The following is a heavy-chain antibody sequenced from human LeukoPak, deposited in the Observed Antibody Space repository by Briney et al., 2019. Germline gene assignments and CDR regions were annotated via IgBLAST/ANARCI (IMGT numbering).Heavy chain of an antibody. CDR3: ARDRGVRGGAVNWFDP. D-gene: IGHD3-10*01. V-gene: IGHV3-21*01. Sequence: PGGSLRLSCATSGFTFSSYGMSWVRQAPGKGLEWVSSISSSSSYKYYADSLKGRFTISRDNAKNSLYLQMNSLRAEDTAVYYCARDRGVRGGAVNWFDPWGQGTLVTVSS. CDR2: ISSSSSYK. CDR1: GFTFSSYG. J-gene: IGHJ5*02.